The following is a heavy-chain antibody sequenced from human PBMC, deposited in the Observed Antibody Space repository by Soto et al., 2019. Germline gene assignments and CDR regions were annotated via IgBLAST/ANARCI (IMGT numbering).Heavy chain of an antibody. CDR3: AREGSYSAYNFAHGRQLWSFGL. CDR2: IFYTGIA. Sequence: SETLSLTCPVSGGSIRTGGDYWSWIRQRPGKCLEWISYIFYTGIAYYNPSLESRLSISIDRSKNQFSLELRSVSVADTAVYYCAREGSYSAYNFAHGRQLWSFGLWGQGALVTGSS. J-gene: IGHJ4*02. V-gene: IGHV4-31*03. CDR1: GGSIRTGGDY. D-gene: IGHD5-12*01.